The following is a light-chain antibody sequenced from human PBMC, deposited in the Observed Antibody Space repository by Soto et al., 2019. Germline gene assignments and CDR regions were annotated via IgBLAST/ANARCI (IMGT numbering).Light chain of an antibody. CDR2: DVS. CDR1: SSDVGGYEH. V-gene: IGLV2-8*01. Sequence: QSALTQPPSASGSTGQSVTLSCTGSSSDVGGYEHVSWYQQHPGRVPKPLIYDVSKRLSGVPDRFSGSKSGNTASLTVSGLQAEDEADYYCSSYAGSDNMIFGGGTKLTVL. CDR3: SSYAGSDNMI. J-gene: IGLJ2*01.